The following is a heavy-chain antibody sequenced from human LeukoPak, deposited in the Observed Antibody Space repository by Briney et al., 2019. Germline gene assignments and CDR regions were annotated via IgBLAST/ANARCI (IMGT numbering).Heavy chain of an antibody. J-gene: IGHJ4*02. CDR2: IYPGDSDT. CDR3: ARRRDYHFDY. V-gene: IGHV5-51*01. D-gene: IGHD3-16*01. Sequence: PGGSLKISFQGSGYRFTSYWIGWVRPMPGKGLEWMGIIYPGDSDTRYSPSFQGQVTISADKSISTAYLQWSSLKASDTAMYYCARRRDYHFDYWGQGTLVTVSS. CDR1: GYRFTSYW.